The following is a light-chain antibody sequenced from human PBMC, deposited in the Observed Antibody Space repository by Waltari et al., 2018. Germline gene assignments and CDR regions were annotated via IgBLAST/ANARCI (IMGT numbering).Light chain of an antibody. CDR3: QQYDNLLLT. V-gene: IGKV1-33*01. Sequence: DIQMIQYPYSLSASVGDRVTITCQASQDISNYLNWYQQKPGKAPKLLIYDASNLETGVPSRFSGSGSGTDFTFTISSLQPEDIATYYCQQYDNLLLTFGGGTKVEIK. CDR1: QDISNY. J-gene: IGKJ4*01. CDR2: DAS.